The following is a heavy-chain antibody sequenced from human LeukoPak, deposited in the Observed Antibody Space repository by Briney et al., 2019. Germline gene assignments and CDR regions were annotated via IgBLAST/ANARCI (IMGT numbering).Heavy chain of an antibody. CDR3: ASGVAVAGYYFDY. D-gene: IGHD6-19*01. CDR2: ISSSGSTI. CDR1: GFTFSDYY. V-gene: IGHV3-11*01. Sequence: GGSLRLSCAASGFTFSDYYMSWIRQAPGKGLEWVSYISSSGSTIYYADSVKGRFTISRDNAKNSLYLQMNSLRAEDTAVYCCASGVAVAGYYFDYWGQGTLVTVSS. J-gene: IGHJ4*02.